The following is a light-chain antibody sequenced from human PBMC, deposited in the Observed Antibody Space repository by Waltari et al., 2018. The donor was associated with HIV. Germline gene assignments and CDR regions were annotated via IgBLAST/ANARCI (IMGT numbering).Light chain of an antibody. V-gene: IGKV2-28*01. CDR1: QSLLHSDGNNY. J-gene: IGKJ5*01. Sequence: DIVMIQSPLSLPVTPGEPASISCRSSQSLLHSDGNNYLEWYVQKPGQSPQLLIHLGSNRASGVRDRFSGSGSGTHFILKISKVEAEDVGIFFCMQSLQTPTFGQGTRLDI. CDR3: MQSLQTPT. CDR2: LGS.